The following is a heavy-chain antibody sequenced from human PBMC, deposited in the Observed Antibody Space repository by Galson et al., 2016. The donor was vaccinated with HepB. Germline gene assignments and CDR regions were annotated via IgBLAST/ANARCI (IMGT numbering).Heavy chain of an antibody. V-gene: IGHV3-9*01. CDR1: GFTFNDYA. J-gene: IGHJ6*02. Sequence: SLRLSCATSGFTFNDYAMHWVRHAPGKGLEWLSGINRNGDKIGYAESVKGRFTISRDTGENSLYLQMNSLRTEDTAIYYCARDISPYGDYVAVRPTRGANFGMDVWGQGTSVIVS. D-gene: IGHD4-17*01. CDR3: ARDISPYGDYVAVRPTRGANFGMDV. CDR2: INRNGDKI.